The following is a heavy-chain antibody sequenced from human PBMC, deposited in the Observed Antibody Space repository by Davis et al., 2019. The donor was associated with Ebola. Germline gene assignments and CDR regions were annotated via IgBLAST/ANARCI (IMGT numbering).Heavy chain of an antibody. CDR2: FYPGDSDT. CDR3: ASLRRTITGMDDSFDI. D-gene: IGHD2-8*02. J-gene: IGHJ3*02. CDR1: GYSFGIYW. V-gene: IGHV5-51*01. Sequence: GESLKISCQTSGYSFGIYWIAWVRQMPGKGLEWMGIFYPGDSDTRYSPSFRGQVTISADKSTKTAFLQWSSLKASDTAMYYCASLRRTITGMDDSFDIWGQGTMVTVSS.